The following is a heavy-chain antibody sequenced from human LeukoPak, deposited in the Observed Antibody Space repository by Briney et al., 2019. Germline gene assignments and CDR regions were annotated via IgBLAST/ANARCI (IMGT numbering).Heavy chain of an antibody. D-gene: IGHD3-10*01. Sequence: ASVKVSCKASGYTFTGCYMHWVRQAPGQGLEWMGRINPNSGGTNYAQKFQGRVDMNRETSISTAYMELSRLRSDDTAVYYCARDLTMVRGVIITWAGSDDAFDIWGQGTMVTVSS. CDR3: ARDLTMVRGVIITWAGSDDAFDI. J-gene: IGHJ3*02. V-gene: IGHV1-2*06. CDR1: GYTFTGCY. CDR2: INPNSGGT.